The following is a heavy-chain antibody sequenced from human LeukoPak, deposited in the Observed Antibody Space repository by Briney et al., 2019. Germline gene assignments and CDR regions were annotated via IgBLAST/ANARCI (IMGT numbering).Heavy chain of an antibody. J-gene: IGHJ4*02. V-gene: IGHV4-59*01. CDR2: IDHSGST. D-gene: IGHD5/OR15-5a*01. CDR3: ARLKASVSIHAYFDY. CDR1: GGSFSSYY. Sequence: SETLSLTCTVSGGSFSSYYWTWIRQPPGKGLEWIGYIDHSGSTNYNPSLKSRVTISSDTSKNQFSLELSSVTAADTAVYYCARLKASVSIHAYFDYWGQGTLVTVSS.